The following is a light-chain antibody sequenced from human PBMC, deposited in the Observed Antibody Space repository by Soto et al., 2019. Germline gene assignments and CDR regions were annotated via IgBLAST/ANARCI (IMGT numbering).Light chain of an antibody. CDR2: DTS. V-gene: IGLV1-44*01. J-gene: IGLJ2*01. CDR1: YSNIGIND. Sequence: QAVVSQPPSASGTPGQTGTVSCSGTYSNIGINDVHWYRQLSGTAPQILIYDTSQRATGVPDRFSGSRSGTSASLVISGLQTEDEADYHCAAWDDSLNGPAFGGGTKLTVL. CDR3: AAWDDSLNGPA.